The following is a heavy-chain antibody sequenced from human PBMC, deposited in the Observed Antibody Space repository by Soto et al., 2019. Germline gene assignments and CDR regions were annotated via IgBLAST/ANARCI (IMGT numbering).Heavy chain of an antibody. J-gene: IGHJ4*02. Sequence: AVKVSCKASGGTFSSYAISWVRQAPGQGLEWMGGINPIFGTPHYAQKYQGRVTITADTFTNTAYMELTRLTSDDTAVYFCAREGRHFDYWGQGTLVTVSS. CDR1: GGTFSSYA. CDR3: AREGRHFDY. V-gene: IGHV1-69*06. CDR2: INPIFGTP.